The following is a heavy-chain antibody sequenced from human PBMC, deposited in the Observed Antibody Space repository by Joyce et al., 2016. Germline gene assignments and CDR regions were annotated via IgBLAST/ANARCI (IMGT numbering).Heavy chain of an antibody. J-gene: IGHJ4*02. CDR2: INWNGGST. D-gene: IGHD4-17*01. CDR1: GFTFDDYG. Sequence: EVQLVESGGGVVRPGGSLRLSCAASGFTFDDYGMSWVHKGPGKGLEGVSGINWNGGSTGYADSVKCRCTISRDNAKNSLYLQMNSLRAEDTALYYCVRGYGDYGDHIDYWGQGTLVIVSS. CDR3: VRGYGDYGDHIDY. V-gene: IGHV3-20*04.